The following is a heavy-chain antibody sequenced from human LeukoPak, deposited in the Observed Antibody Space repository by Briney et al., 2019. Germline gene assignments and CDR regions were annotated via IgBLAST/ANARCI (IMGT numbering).Heavy chain of an antibody. Sequence: SETLSLTCIVSGYSISSGYYWGWIRQPPGKGLEGIGRIYHSGSTNYNPSLRSRVTISVDTSKNQFSLKLSSVTAADTAVYYCARGGRDCSSSTCSAEYYFDYWGQGTLVTVST. V-gene: IGHV4-38-2*02. CDR3: ARGGRDCSSSTCSAEYYFDY. J-gene: IGHJ4*02. CDR2: IYHSGST. D-gene: IGHD2-2*01. CDR1: GYSISSGYY.